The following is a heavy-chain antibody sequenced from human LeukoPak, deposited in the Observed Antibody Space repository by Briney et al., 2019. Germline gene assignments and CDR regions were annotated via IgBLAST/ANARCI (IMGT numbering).Heavy chain of an antibody. V-gene: IGHV4-34*01. CDR2: INQSGST. Sequence: SETLSLTCAVYGGSFSGYYWSWIRQPPGKGLEWIGEINQSGSTNYNPSLKSRVTISVGTSKNQFSLKLSSVTAADTAVYYCARHLYDFWLLGPTDYWGQGTLVTVSS. CDR3: ARHLYDFWLLGPTDY. CDR1: GGSFSGYY. J-gene: IGHJ4*02. D-gene: IGHD3-3*01.